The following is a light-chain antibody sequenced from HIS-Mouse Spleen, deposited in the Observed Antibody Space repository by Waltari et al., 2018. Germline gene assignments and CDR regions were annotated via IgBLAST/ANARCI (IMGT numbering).Light chain of an antibody. Sequence: SSELTQDPAVSVALGQTVRITCQGDSLRSYYASWYQQKPGQAPVLVIYGKNNRPSGIPDRFSGSSSGNTASLTITGAQAEDEADYYCNSRDSSGNHIGFGGGTKLTVL. CDR3: NSRDSSGNHIG. CDR2: GKN. CDR1: SLRSYY. V-gene: IGLV3-19*01. J-gene: IGLJ3*02.